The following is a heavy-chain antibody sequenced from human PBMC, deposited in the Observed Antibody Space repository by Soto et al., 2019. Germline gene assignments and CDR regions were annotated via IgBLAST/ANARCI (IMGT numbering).Heavy chain of an antibody. CDR3: ARDDDFPDNGLDY. CDR1: GFTFSKHG. D-gene: IGHD1-1*01. CDR2: ILADGSRQ. J-gene: IGHJ4*02. Sequence: QVQLVESGGGVVQPGRSLRLSCAVSGFTFSKHGMHWVRQAPSKGLEWVAVILADGSRQHYGDSVKGRFTISRDNAKNTLFLQMESLRAEDTAVYYCARDDDFPDNGLDYWGQGILVTVSS. V-gene: IGHV3-33*01.